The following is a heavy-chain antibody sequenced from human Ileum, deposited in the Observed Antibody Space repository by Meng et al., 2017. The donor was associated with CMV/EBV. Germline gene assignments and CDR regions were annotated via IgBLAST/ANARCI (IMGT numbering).Heavy chain of an antibody. J-gene: IGHJ4*02. CDR3: TKGQGELSLYRIHYFDY. CDR1: GFTFDDYA. D-gene: IGHD3-16*02. Sequence: GGSLRLSCAASGFTFDDYAMHWVRQAPGKGLEWVSGISWNSGSIGYADSVKGLFTISRDNAKTSLYLQMNSLRAEDTALYYCTKGQGELSLYRIHYFDYWGQGTLVTVAS. CDR2: ISWNSGSI. V-gene: IGHV3-9*01.